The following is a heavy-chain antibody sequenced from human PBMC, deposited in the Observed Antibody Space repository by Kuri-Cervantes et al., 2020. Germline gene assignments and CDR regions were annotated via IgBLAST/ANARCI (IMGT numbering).Heavy chain of an antibody. CDR3: ARTLHYDFWSPIRGMGY. CDR1: GFTFSSYG. V-gene: IGHV3-30*03. J-gene: IGHJ4*02. CDR2: ISYDGSNK. Sequence: GESLKISCAASGFTFSSYGMHWVRQAPGKGLEWVAVISYDGSNKYYADSVKGRFTISRDNSKNTLYLQMNSLRAEDTAVYYCARTLHYDFWSPIRGMGYWGQGTLVTVSS. D-gene: IGHD3-3*01.